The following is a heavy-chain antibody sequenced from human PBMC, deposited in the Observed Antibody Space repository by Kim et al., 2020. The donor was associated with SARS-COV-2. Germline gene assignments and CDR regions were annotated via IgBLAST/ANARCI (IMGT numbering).Heavy chain of an antibody. CDR1: GFTVNSYA. D-gene: IGHD3-10*01. CDR3: AKGRGIWAPFDY. V-gene: IGHV3-23*01. Sequence: GGSLRLSCAASGFTVNSYAMTWVRQAPGKGLEWVSALAGSGGKTYSADSVKGRFTISRDNSKNTLFLQMNGLRDEATAVYFCAKGRGIWAPFDYWGQGT. J-gene: IGHJ4*02. CDR2: LAGSGGKT.